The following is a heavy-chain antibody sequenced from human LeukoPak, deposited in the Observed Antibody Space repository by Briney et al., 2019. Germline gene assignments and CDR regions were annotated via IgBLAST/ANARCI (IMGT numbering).Heavy chain of an antibody. D-gene: IGHD3-22*01. J-gene: IGHJ4*02. V-gene: IGHV3-7*05. Sequence: GGSLRLSCAASGFTFSTYWMSWVRQVPGKGLEWVANIKHDGSQKFYADSVKGRFTISRDDANNSLYLQMYSLRAEDTAVYYCTTDWGIHYGGSDYDLFEYWGQGTLVTVSS. CDR1: GFTFSTYW. CDR3: TTDWGIHYGGSDYDLFEY. CDR2: IKHDGSQK.